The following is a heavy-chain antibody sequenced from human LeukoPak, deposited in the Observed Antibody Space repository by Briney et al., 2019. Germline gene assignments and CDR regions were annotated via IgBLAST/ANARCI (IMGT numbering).Heavy chain of an antibody. V-gene: IGHV3-30*01. CDR1: GYTFSSYA. J-gene: IGHJ3*02. Sequence: PGGSLRLSCAASGYTFSSYAMHWVRQAPGKGLEWVAVISYDGSNKYYADSVKGRFTISRDNSKNTLYLQMNSLRAEDTAVYYCARDFPQYYYDSSGYPGAFDIWGQGTMVTVSS. CDR2: ISYDGSNK. CDR3: ARDFPQYYYDSSGYPGAFDI. D-gene: IGHD3-22*01.